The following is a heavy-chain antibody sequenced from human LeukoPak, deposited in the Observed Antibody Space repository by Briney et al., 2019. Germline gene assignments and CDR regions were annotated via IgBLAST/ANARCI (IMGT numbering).Heavy chain of an antibody. CDR1: GGSFSGYY. J-gene: IGHJ4*02. CDR3: ARGLREGGSYSVDY. CDR2: INHSGST. D-gene: IGHD1-26*01. V-gene: IGHV4-34*01. Sequence: SETLSLTCAVYGGSFSGYYWSWIRHPPGKGLEGIGEINHSGSTNYKPSLKSRVTISVDTCKNQFSLKLRYVTAADTAVYYCARGLREGGSYSVDYWGQGTLVTVSS.